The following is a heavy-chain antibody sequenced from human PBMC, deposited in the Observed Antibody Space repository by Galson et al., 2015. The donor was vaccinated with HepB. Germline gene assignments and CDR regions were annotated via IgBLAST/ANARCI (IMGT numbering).Heavy chain of an antibody. V-gene: IGHV3-30*02. D-gene: IGHD6-13*01. CDR1: GFTFSSYS. Sequence: SLRLSCAASGFTFSSYSMHWVRQAPGKGLEWVAFIRYDGSNKYYADSVKGRFTISRDNSKNTLYLQMNSLRAEDTAAYYCAREGPKYRSSWYYFDYWGQGTLVTVSS. CDR3: AREGPKYRSSWYYFDY. CDR2: IRYDGSNK. J-gene: IGHJ4*02.